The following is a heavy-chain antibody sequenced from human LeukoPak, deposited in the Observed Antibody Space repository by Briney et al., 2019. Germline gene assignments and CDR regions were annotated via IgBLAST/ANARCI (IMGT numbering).Heavy chain of an antibody. CDR1: GFTFSSYA. CDR2: ISGSGGST. CDR3: AKSSVEMAPVPGGIDY. Sequence: GGSLRLSCAASGFTFSSYAMSWVRQAPGKGLEWVSAISGSGGSTYYADSVKGRFTISRDNSKNTLYLQMNSLRAEDTAVYYCAKSSVEMAPVPGGIDYWGQGTLVTVSS. D-gene: IGHD5-24*01. V-gene: IGHV3-23*01. J-gene: IGHJ4*02.